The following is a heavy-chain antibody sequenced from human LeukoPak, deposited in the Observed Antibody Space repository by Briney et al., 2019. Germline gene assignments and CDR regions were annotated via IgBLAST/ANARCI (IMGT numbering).Heavy chain of an antibody. J-gene: IGHJ6*02. CDR2: ISAYNGNT. Sequence: ASVKVSCKASGYTFTSYGISWVRQAPGQGLEWMGWISAYNGNTNYAQKLQGRVTMTTDTSTSTAYMDLRSLRSGDTAVYYCARVAILTALTYGMDVWGQGTTVTVSS. D-gene: IGHD1-14*01. V-gene: IGHV1-18*01. CDR1: GYTFTSYG. CDR3: ARVAILTALTYGMDV.